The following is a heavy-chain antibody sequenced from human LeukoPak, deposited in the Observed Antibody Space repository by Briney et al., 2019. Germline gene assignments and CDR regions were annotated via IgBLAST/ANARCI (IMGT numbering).Heavy chain of an antibody. V-gene: IGHV3-30*04. J-gene: IGHJ4*02. CDR2: ISYDGSNK. CDR3: ASFRTGLGTQDY. D-gene: IGHD1/OR15-1a*01. CDR1: GFTFSSYA. Sequence: GGSLRLSCAASGFTFSSYAMHWVRQAPGKGLEWVAVISYDGSNKYYADSVKGRFTISRDNSKNTLYLQMNSLRAEDTAVYYCASFRTGLGTQDYWGQGTLVTVSS.